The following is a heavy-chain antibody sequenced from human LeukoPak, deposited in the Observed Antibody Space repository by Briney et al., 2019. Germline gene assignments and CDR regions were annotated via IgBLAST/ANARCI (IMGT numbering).Heavy chain of an antibody. CDR2: ISYDGSNK. D-gene: IGHD3-22*01. V-gene: IGHV3-30*18. J-gene: IGHJ1*01. CDR1: GFTFSSCG. Sequence: GGSLRLSCAASGFTFSSCGMHWVRQAPGKRLEWVAVISYDGSNKYYADSVKGRFTISRDNSKNTLYLQMNSLRAEDTAVYYCAKDRFFHDSSGFVYFQHWGQGTLVTVSS. CDR3: AKDRFFHDSSGFVYFQH.